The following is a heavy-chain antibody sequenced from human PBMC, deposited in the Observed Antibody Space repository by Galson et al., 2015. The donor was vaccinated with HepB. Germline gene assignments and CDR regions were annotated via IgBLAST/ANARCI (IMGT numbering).Heavy chain of an antibody. D-gene: IGHD3-10*01. Sequence: ETLSLTCTVSGGSISSSSYYWGWIRQPPGKGLEWIGSIYYSGSTYYNPSLKSRVTISVDTSKNQFSLKLSSVTAADTAVYYCARHPAHPMVRGVIHPASYYYYGMDVWGQGTTVTVSS. J-gene: IGHJ6*02. CDR1: GGSISSSSYY. CDR2: IYYSGST. CDR3: ARHPAHPMVRGVIHPASYYYYGMDV. V-gene: IGHV4-39*01.